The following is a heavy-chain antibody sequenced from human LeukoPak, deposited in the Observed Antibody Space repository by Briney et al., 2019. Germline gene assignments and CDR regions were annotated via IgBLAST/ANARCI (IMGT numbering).Heavy chain of an antibody. CDR3: ARDVGTYLS. J-gene: IGHJ1*01. CDR2: INPKSGGT. Sequence: XXXGXXYXXTGHYXXXVXQVPGQGHEWLGWINPKSGGTKYAQKFQGRVTMTSDTSISTVYMELSGLKSDDSAMYYCARDVGTYLSWGQGTLVTVSA. V-gene: IGHV1-2*02. D-gene: IGHD1-26*01. CDR1: XYXXTGHY.